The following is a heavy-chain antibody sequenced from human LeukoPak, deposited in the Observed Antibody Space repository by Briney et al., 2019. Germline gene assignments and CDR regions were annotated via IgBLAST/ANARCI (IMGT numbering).Heavy chain of an antibody. CDR1: GGTFSSYA. J-gene: IGHJ6*03. CDR2: IIPIFGTA. V-gene: IGHV1-69*05. D-gene: IGHD1-26*01. CDR3: AGDRGGSYYGGYYYYMDV. Sequence: GSSVKVSCKASGGTFSSYAISWVRQAPGQGLEWMGGIIPIFGTANYAQKFQGRVTITTDESTSTAYMELSSLRSEDTAVYYCAGDRGGSYYGGYYYYMDVWGKGTTVTVSS.